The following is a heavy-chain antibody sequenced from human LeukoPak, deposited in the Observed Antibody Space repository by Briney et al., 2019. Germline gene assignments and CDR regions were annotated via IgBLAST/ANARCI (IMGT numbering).Heavy chain of an antibody. V-gene: IGHV3-7*01. Sequence: GGSLRLSCAASGFTFSYYWMNWVRQAQGRGLEWVANIKPDGSEKYYVDSVKGRFTISRDNAKNSLFLQMNSLRAEDTAVYYCAARTSLDDYWGQGTLVTVSS. CDR2: IKPDGSEK. D-gene: IGHD2-2*01. CDR3: AARTSLDDY. J-gene: IGHJ4*02. CDR1: GFTFSYYW.